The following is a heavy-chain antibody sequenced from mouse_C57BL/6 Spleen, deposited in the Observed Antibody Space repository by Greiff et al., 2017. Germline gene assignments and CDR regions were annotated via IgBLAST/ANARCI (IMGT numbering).Heavy chain of an antibody. CDR1: GFSFNTYA. V-gene: IGHV10-3*01. D-gene: IGHD2-1*01. J-gene: IGHJ4*01. CDR2: IRSKCSNYAT. Sequence: DVMLVESGGGLVQPNGSLKLSCASSGFSFNTYAMHWVRLAPRSGLEWVARIRSKCSNYATYYADAEKDRFTISRDDSQSMLYLQMNNLKTEDTAMYYRVRGGIYYGNHYYAKDYWGQGTSVTVSS. CDR3: VRGGIYYGNHYYAKDY.